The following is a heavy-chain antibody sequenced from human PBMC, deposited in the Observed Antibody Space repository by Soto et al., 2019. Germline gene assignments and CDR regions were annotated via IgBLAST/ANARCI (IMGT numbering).Heavy chain of an antibody. CDR3: ERFFTKSRRGGVACDY. Sequence: QVQLVQSGAEVKKPGSSVKVSCTTSGGTISSFGMNWVRQAPGQGLEWMGGIVPIDGSTKYAEKFQGRVTITADASTSTVDMDLSSLRSVDTAVYYGERFFTKSRRGGVACDYGGQGTLLTVSP. CDR1: GGTISSFG. J-gene: IGHJ4*02. CDR2: IVPIDGST. V-gene: IGHV1-69*01. D-gene: IGHD3-3*01.